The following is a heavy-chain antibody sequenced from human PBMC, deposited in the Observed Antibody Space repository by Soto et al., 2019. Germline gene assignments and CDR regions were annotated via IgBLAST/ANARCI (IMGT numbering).Heavy chain of an antibody. J-gene: IGHJ4*02. CDR1: GFSLSTSGVG. CDR2: IYWDDDK. V-gene: IGHV2-5*02. D-gene: IGHD3-10*01. Sequence: QITLKESGPTLVKSTQNLTLTCTFSGFSLSTSGVGVGWIRQPPGKALEWLALIYWDDDKRYSPSLKSRLTITKDTSKNQVDLTMTNMDPVDTATYYCAHSHEYDYGSGSPLFDYWGQGTLVTVSS. CDR3: AHSHEYDYGSGSPLFDY.